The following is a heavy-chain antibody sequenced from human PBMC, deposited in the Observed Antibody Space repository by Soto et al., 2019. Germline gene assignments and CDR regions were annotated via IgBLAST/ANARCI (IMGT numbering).Heavy chain of an antibody. CDR3: VRVGSPGHDRAGLD. CDR2: SSGYNDKR. V-gene: IGHV1-18*01. J-gene: IGHJ4*02. Sequence: QVEMVQSGPEVKKPGASVKVSFKTSGYSFTSFDISWVRKAPGQGIEWMGWSSGYNDKRSYAQKVQDRVTMTTDTSTSTAYMELRSLSSDDTAVYYCVRVGSPGHDRAGLDWGQGTLVTVSS. D-gene: IGHD3-10*01. CDR1: GYSFTSFD.